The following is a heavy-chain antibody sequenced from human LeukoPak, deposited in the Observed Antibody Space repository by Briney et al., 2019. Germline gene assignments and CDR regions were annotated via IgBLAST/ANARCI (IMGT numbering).Heavy chain of an antibody. V-gene: IGHV3-72*01. CDR2: IRNKVNSHTT. Sequence: GGALRLSCAASGFTFSDHYMDWVRQAPGKGLEWVGRIRNKVNSHTTEYSASVKGRFTISRDDSTNSVYLQMNSLKTEDTAVYYCVAMLRGVGYWGQGTLVTVSS. D-gene: IGHD3-10*01. J-gene: IGHJ4*02. CDR3: VAMLRGVGY. CDR1: GFTFSDHY.